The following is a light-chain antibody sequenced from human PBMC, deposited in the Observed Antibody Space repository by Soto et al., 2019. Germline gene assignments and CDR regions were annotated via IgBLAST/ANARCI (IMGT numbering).Light chain of an antibody. Sequence: DIVMTQSPVTLSVSPGERATLSCRASQSVSSNLAWYQQKPGQAPRLLIHGASTRATGIAARFSGSGSGTEFTLTISGLQSEDFATYYCQQYNNWPVTFGGGTKVDIK. CDR3: QQYNNWPVT. CDR1: QSVSSN. J-gene: IGKJ4*01. V-gene: IGKV3D-15*01. CDR2: GAS.